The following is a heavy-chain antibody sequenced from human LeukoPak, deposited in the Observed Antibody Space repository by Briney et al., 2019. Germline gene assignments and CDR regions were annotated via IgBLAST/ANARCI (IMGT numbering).Heavy chain of an antibody. CDR2: MNPISGNT. Sequence: WASVKVSCKASGYTFINYDINWVRQATGQGLEWMGWMNPISGNTGYAQKFQGRVTMTRNTSENTAYMELSSLRSEDTAGYYCARGGEGPRLAGSLWGQGTLVTVSS. CDR1: GYTFINYD. V-gene: IGHV1-8*01. J-gene: IGHJ4*02. CDR3: ARGGEGPRLAGSL. D-gene: IGHD3-16*01.